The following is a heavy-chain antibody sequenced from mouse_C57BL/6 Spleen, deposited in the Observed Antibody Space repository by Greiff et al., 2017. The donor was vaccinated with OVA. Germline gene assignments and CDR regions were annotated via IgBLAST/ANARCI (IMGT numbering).Heavy chain of an antibody. J-gene: IGHJ2*01. CDR1: GFNIKDDY. CDR3: TAHYYYGSRGGY. Sequence: VQLQQSGAELVRPGASVKLSCTASGFNIKDDYMHWVKQRPEQGLEWIGWIDPENGDTEYASKFQGKATITADTSSNTAYLQLSSLTSEDTAVYYCTAHYYYGSRGGYWGQGTTLTVSS. CDR2: IDPENGDT. D-gene: IGHD1-1*01. V-gene: IGHV14-4*01.